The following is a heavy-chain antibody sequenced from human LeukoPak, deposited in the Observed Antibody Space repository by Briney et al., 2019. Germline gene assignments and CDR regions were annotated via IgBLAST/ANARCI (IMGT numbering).Heavy chain of an antibody. J-gene: IGHJ6*02. CDR3: ARIMTTVTYYYYYGMDV. CDR1: GGTISSYY. CDR2: IYYSGST. Sequence: PSETLPLTCTASGGTISSYYWSWIRQPPGKGLEWIGSIYYSGSTNYNPSLKSRVTISVDTSKNQFSLKLSSVTAADTAVYYCARIMTTVTYYYYYGMDVWGQGTTVTVSS. D-gene: IGHD4-17*01. V-gene: IGHV4-59*08.